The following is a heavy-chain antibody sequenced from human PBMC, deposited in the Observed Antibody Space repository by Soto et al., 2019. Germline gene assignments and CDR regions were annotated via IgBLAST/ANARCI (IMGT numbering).Heavy chain of an antibody. V-gene: IGHV3-33*01. CDR3: SRVGSRDYDFLTGSAWFDP. D-gene: IGHD3-9*01. CDR1: GFTFSSYG. CDR2: IWYDGDKE. Sequence: QVQLVESGGGVVQPGRSLRLSCAASGFTFSSYGMHWVRQAPGKGLEWVAVIWYDGDKEYYVDSVKGRFTISRDNSKNTLYLQMNSLRAEDTAMYYCSRVGSRDYDFLTGSAWFDPWGQGTLVTVSS. J-gene: IGHJ5*02.